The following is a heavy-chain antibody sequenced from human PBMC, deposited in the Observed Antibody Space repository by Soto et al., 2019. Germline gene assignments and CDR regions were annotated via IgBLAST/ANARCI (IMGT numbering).Heavy chain of an antibody. V-gene: IGHV1-46*01. CDR1: GYTFTNYY. J-gene: IGHJ4*02. CDR2: INPTRGST. D-gene: IGHD6-13*01. CDR3: ARDLAAGDH. Sequence: QVQLVQSGAEVKKPGASVKVSCKASGYTFTNYYIHWVRQAPGQGLEWMGIINPTRGSTNSVQKIQCRGTLTYGAFTTTVYMELSGLRSEDTAVLYCARDLAAGDHWGQGTLVTVSS.